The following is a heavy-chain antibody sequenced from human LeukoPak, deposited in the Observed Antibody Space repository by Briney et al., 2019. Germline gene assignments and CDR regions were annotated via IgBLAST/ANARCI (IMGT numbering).Heavy chain of an antibody. Sequence: SETLSLTCAVYGGSFSGYYWSWIRQPPGKGLEWIGEINHSGSTNYNPSLKRRVTISVDTSKNQFSLKLSSVTAADTAVYYCARGDYGDPPGYYYYGMDVWGQGTTVTVSS. V-gene: IGHV4-34*01. CDR3: ARGDYGDPPGYYYYGMDV. J-gene: IGHJ6*02. CDR1: GGSFSGYY. CDR2: INHSGST. D-gene: IGHD4-17*01.